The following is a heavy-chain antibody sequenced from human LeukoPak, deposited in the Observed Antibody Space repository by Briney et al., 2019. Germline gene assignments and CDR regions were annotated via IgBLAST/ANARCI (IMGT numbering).Heavy chain of an antibody. J-gene: IGHJ4*02. Sequence: PGGSLRLSCAASGFTFSSYSMNWVRQAPGKGLEWVAVISYDGSNAYYADSVKGRFTISRDTSKNTLYLQMNSLRPEDTAVYYCARGRNSALVTPSDYWGQGALVTVSS. CDR2: ISYDGSNA. V-gene: IGHV3-30*03. CDR3: ARGRNSALVTPSDY. D-gene: IGHD5-18*01. CDR1: GFTFSSYS.